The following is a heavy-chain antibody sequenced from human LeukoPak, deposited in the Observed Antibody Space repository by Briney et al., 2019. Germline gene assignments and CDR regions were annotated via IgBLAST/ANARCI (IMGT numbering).Heavy chain of an antibody. D-gene: IGHD1-26*01. Sequence: PSQTLSLTCTVSGGSISSGSYYWSWIRQHPGKGLECIGYTYYSGSTYHNPSLKSRVNISVDTSKNQFSLNLISVTAADTAVYYCARRRRYLFDYWGQGALVTVSS. CDR2: TYYSGST. CDR1: GGSISSGSYY. J-gene: IGHJ4*02. CDR3: ARRRRYLFDY. V-gene: IGHV4-31*03.